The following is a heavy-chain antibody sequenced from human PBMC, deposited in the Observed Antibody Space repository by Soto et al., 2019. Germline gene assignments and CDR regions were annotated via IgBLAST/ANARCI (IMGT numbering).Heavy chain of an antibody. CDR3: ARFNADIVVVPALVWFDP. V-gene: IGHV4-61*08. CDR2: IYYSGST. J-gene: IGHJ5*02. Sequence: SETLSLTCTISGASIISGGYYLSWIRQHPGKGLEWIGYIYYSGSTNYNPSLKSRVTISVDTSKNQFSLKLSFVTAADTAVYYCARFNADIVVVPALVWFDPWGQGTLVTVSS. D-gene: IGHD2-2*01. CDR1: GASIISGGYY.